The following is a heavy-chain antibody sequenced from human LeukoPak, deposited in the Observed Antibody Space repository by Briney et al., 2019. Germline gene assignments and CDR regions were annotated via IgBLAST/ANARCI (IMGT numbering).Heavy chain of an antibody. V-gene: IGHV1-2*02. CDR3: ARGLGAAAPYGMDV. D-gene: IGHD2-2*01. CDR1: GYTFTGYY. CDR2: INPNSGGT. Sequence: ASVKVSCKASGYTFTGYYMHWVRQAPGQGLEWMGWINPNSGGTNYAQKFQGRVTMTRDTSISTAYMELGRLRSDDTAVYYCARGLGAAAPYGMDVWGQGTTVTVSS. J-gene: IGHJ6*02.